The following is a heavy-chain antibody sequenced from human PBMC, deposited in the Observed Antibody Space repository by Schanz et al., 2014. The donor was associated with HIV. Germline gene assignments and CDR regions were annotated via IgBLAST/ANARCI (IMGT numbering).Heavy chain of an antibody. CDR3: ARAPYTSGWYGVDY. CDR2: INPSGGRT. V-gene: IGHV1-69*18. Sequence: VQLVQSGAEVRKPGASVKVACKASGGTSSLYAISWVRQAPGQGLEWMGIINPSGGRTNYAQKFQGRATITADESTSTAYMELSSLRSEDTAVYYCARAPYTSGWYGVDYWGQGTLVTVSS. J-gene: IGHJ4*02. D-gene: IGHD6-19*01. CDR1: GGTSSLYA.